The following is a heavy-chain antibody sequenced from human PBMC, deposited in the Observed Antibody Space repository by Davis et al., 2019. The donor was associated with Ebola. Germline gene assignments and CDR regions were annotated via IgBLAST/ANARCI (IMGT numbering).Heavy chain of an antibody. CDR3: ARGIYYSVQSGFDY. D-gene: IGHD4-11*01. V-gene: IGHV3-48*03. CDR2: ISGSGSTI. Sequence: SLNISCASSGVTFSSFEMTCVRQAAGKGLEWVSYISGSGSTIFYADSVKGRFTISRDNAKNSPYLQMNSLRAEDTAVYYCARGIYYSVQSGFDYWGPGTLVTVSS. J-gene: IGHJ4*02. CDR1: GVTFSSFE.